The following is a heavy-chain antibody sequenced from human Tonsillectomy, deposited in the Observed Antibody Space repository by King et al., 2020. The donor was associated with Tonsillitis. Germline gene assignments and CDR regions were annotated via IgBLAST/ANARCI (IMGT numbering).Heavy chain of an antibody. CDR1: GFTFSSYW. J-gene: IGHJ2*01. V-gene: IGHV3-7*03. D-gene: IGHD3-22*01. Sequence: VQLVESGGGLVQPGGSLRLSCAASGFTFSSYWMSWVRQAPGKGLEWVANIKQDGSEKYYVDSVKGRFTISRDNAKNSLYLRMNSLRVEDTAIYYCARPPALTCASSGYYDQYWYFDLWGRGTLVTVSS. CDR3: ARPPALTCASSGYYDQYWYFDL. CDR2: IKQDGSEK.